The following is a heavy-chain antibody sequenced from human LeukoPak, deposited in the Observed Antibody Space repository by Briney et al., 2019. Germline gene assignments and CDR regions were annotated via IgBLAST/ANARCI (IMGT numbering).Heavy chain of an antibody. V-gene: IGHV3-30*04. CDR3: ARDQDYYDSSGYSGIDY. D-gene: IGHD3-22*01. CDR1: GFTFSGSA. CDR2: ISYDGSNK. Sequence: GGSLRLSCAASGFTFSGSAMHWVRQAPGKGLEWVAIISYDGSNKYYADSVKGRFTISRDNSKKTLYLQMNSLRAEDTAVYYCARDQDYYDSSGYSGIDYWGQGTLVTVSS. J-gene: IGHJ4*02.